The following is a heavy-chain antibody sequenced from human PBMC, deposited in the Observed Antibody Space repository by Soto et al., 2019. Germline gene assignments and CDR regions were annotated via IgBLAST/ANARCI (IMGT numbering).Heavy chain of an antibody. Sequence: EVQLVESGGGLVQPGGSLRLSCAASGFTFSSYWMSWVRQAPGKGLEWVANIKQDGSEKYYVDSVKGRFTISRDNAKNSLYLQMNSLRAEDTAVYYXXXXXXXXRXXXXFDIWGQGTMVTVSS. CDR1: GFTFSSYW. CDR2: IKQDGSEK. J-gene: IGHJ3*02. CDR3: XXXXXXXRXXXXFDI. V-gene: IGHV3-7*01.